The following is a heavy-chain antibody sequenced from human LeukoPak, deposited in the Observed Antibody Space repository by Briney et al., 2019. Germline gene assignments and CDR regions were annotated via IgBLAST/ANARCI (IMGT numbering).Heavy chain of an antibody. V-gene: IGHV1-46*01. D-gene: IGHD5-24*01. CDR2: INPSGGST. CDR3: ARDRVEMATIENSRYFDY. Sequence: ASVKVSCKASGYTFTSYDIHWVRQAPGQGLEWMGIINPSGGSTSYAQKFQGRVTMTRDTSTSTVYMEPSSLRSEDTAVYYCARDRVEMATIENSRYFDYWGQGTLVTVSS. CDR1: GYTFTSYD. J-gene: IGHJ4*02.